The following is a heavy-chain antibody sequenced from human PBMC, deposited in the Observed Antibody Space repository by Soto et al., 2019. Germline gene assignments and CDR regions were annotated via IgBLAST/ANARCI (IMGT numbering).Heavy chain of an antibody. J-gene: IGHJ4*02. Sequence: PSETLSLTCTVSGGSISSYYWSWIRQPAGKGLEWIGRIYTSGSTNYNPSLKGRVTMSVDASKNQFSLKLSSVTAADTAIYYCVRDRSGYYYLFDYWGQGTLVTVSS. V-gene: IGHV4-4*07. CDR3: VRDRSGYYYLFDY. D-gene: IGHD3-22*01. CDR2: IYTSGST. CDR1: GGSISSYY.